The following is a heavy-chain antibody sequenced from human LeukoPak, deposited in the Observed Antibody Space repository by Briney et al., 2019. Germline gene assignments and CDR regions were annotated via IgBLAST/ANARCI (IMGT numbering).Heavy chain of an antibody. D-gene: IGHD5-18*01. CDR3: ARDRIQLWLFPDY. CDR1: GGSFSGYY. Sequence: SETLSLTCAVYGGSFSGYYWSWIRQPPGKGLEWIGEINHSGSTNYNPSLKSRVTISVDTSKNQFSLKLSSVTAADTAVYYCARDRIQLWLFPDYWGQGTLVTVSS. V-gene: IGHV4-34*01. CDR2: INHSGST. J-gene: IGHJ4*02.